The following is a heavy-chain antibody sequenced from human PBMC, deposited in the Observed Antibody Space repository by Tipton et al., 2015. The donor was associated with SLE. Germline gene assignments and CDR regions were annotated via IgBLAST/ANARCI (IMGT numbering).Heavy chain of an antibody. CDR1: GFTFSSYS. Sequence: QLVQSGGGVVQPGRSLRLSCAASGFTFSSYSMNWVRQAPGKGLEWVSSISSSISYIYYADSVKGRFTISRDNAKNSLYLQMNSLRAEDTAVYYCASLGATTGMQDYWGQGTLVTVSS. J-gene: IGHJ4*02. V-gene: IGHV3-21*01. D-gene: IGHD1-26*01. CDR3: ASLGATTGMQDY. CDR2: ISSSISYI.